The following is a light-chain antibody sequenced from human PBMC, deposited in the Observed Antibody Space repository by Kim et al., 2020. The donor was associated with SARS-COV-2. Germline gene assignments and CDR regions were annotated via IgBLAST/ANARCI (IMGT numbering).Light chain of an antibody. Sequence: QSALTQPASVSGSPGQSITISCTGTSSDVGNYNLVSWYQQYPVKAPKLMIYEVIKRPSGVPNRFSGSKSGNTASLTVSGLQAEDEADYYCCSYASSSTVIFGGWTQLTVL. CDR3: CSYASSSTVI. V-gene: IGLV2-23*02. J-gene: IGLJ2*01. CDR1: SSDVGNYNL. CDR2: EVI.